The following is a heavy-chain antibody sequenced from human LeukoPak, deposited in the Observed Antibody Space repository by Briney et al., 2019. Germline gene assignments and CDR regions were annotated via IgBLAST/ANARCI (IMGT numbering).Heavy chain of an antibody. V-gene: IGHV1-18*01. J-gene: IGHJ4*02. Sequence: ASVKASCKASGYTFTSYGISWVRQAPGQGLEWMGWISAYNGNTNYAQKLQGRVTMTTDTSTSTAYMELRSLRSDDTAVYYCARDGVPWDSSGYSPYYFDYWGQGTLVTVSS. CDR2: ISAYNGNT. CDR1: GYTFTSYG. D-gene: IGHD3-22*01. CDR3: ARDGVPWDSSGYSPYYFDY.